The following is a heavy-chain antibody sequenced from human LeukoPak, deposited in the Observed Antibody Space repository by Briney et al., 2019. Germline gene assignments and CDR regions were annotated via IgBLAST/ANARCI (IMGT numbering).Heavy chain of an antibody. CDR1: GFTFSSYV. Sequence: GSVRLSCAASGFTFSSYVLSWVGPAAGRGREGVSGISASGGTTYSADSVKGRFTISRDTSKDTVYLQMHGLRAEDTAVYYCAKGDVLPSYPTFDYWGQGTTVTVSS. V-gene: IGHV3-23*01. CDR2: ISASGGTT. J-gene: IGHJ4*03. D-gene: IGHD3-9*01. CDR3: AKGDVLPSYPTFDY.